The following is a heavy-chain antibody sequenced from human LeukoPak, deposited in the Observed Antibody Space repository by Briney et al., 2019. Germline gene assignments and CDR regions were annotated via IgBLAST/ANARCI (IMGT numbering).Heavy chain of an antibody. Sequence: GGSLRLSRAASAITFSDHYMNWIRQAAGKGLEWVSYISSSGRTIDYADSVKGLFTISRDNAKKSLYLQMNSLRTEDTAVYYCARTRTENAYGQHHGLAHWGQGILVTVSS. CDR2: ISSSGRTI. CDR1: AITFSDHY. V-gene: IGHV3-11*01. CDR3: ARTRTENAYGQHHGLAH. D-gene: IGHD3-10*01. J-gene: IGHJ4*02.